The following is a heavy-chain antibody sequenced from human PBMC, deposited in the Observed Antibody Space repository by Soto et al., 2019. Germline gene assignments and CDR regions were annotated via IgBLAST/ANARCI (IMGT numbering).Heavy chain of an antibody. Sequence: ASVKVSCKVSGYTLTELSMHWVRQAPGKGLEWMGGFDPEDGETIYAQKFQVRVTMTEDTSTDTAYMELSSLRSDDTAVYYCAKGYCSSTSCYSAFDIWGQGTMVTVSS. V-gene: IGHV1-24*01. CDR1: GYTLTELS. D-gene: IGHD2-2*01. J-gene: IGHJ3*02. CDR3: AKGYCSSTSCYSAFDI. CDR2: FDPEDGET.